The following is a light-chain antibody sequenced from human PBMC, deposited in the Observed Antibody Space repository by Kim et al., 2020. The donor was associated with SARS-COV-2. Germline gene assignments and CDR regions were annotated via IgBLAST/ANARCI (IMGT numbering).Light chain of an antibody. CDR2: GSS. CDR3: QQYDNWPGA. V-gene: IGKV3-15*01. Sequence: EIVMSQSPATLSVSPGESATLSCRASQSVSSNLACYRQIPGQAPRLLIYGSSTRATGIPARFSGSGSETEFTLTISSLQSEDVAVYYCQQYDNWPGAFGQGTKVDIK. CDR1: QSVSSN. J-gene: IGKJ1*01.